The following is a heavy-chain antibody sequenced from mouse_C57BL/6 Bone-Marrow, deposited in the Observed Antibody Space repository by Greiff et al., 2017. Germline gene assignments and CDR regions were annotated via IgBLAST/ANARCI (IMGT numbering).Heavy chain of an antibody. Sequence: VQLKESGPELVKPGDSVKISCKASGYSFTGYFMNWVMQSHGKSLEWIGRINPYNGDTFYNQKFKGKATLTVDKSSSTAHLELRSLTSEDSAGYYCARSPLYRDDAMDYWGQGTSVTVSS. CDR1: GYSFTGYF. CDR2: INPYNGDT. D-gene: IGHD1-1*01. J-gene: IGHJ4*01. CDR3: ARSPLYRDDAMDY. V-gene: IGHV1-20*01.